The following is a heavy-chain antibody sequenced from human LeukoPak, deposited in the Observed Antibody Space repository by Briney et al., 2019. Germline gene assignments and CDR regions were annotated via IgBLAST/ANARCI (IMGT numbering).Heavy chain of an antibody. Sequence: SETLSLTCTVSGGSITSYYWTWIRLPPGKGLEWIGYIYYSGSTNYNPSLKSRVTISVDTSKNQFSLKLSSVTAADTAVYYCARIAVAGGYYYYSMDVWGKGTTVTVSS. J-gene: IGHJ6*03. CDR1: GGSITSYY. V-gene: IGHV4-59*08. CDR3: ARIAVAGGYYYYSMDV. CDR2: IYYSGST. D-gene: IGHD6-19*01.